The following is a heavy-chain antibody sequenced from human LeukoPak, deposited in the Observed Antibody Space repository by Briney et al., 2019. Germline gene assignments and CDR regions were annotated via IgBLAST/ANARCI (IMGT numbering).Heavy chain of an antibody. Sequence: GGSLRLSCAASGFTFSSYGMHWVRQAPGKGLEWVAFIRYDGSNKYYADSVKGRFTISRDNSKNTLYLQMNSLRAEDTAVYYCAKGRAYSGSSLPWEYWGQGTLVTVSS. CDR3: AKGRAYSGSSLPWEY. J-gene: IGHJ4*02. CDR1: GFTFSSYG. CDR2: IRYDGSNK. D-gene: IGHD1-26*01. V-gene: IGHV3-30*02.